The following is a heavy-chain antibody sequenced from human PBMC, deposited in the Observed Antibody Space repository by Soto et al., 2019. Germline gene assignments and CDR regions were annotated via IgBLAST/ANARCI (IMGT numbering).Heavy chain of an antibody. V-gene: IGHV4-31*01. CDR1: GGSISSGGYY. CDR2: IYYSGST. D-gene: IGHD2-21*01. CDR3: ARLLSLNCFDP. J-gene: IGHJ5*02. Sequence: QVQLQESGPGLVKPSQTLSLTCTVSGGSISSGGYYWSWIRQHPGKGLEWIGYIYYSGSTYYNPSPKNPLPISIPTSNNHFSLKLSSVTAADTAVYYCARLLSLNCFDPWRQGTLVTVSS.